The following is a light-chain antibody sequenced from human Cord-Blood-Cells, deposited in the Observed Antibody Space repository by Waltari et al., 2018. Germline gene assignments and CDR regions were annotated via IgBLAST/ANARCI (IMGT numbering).Light chain of an antibody. J-gene: IGLJ2*01. Sequence: NFMLTQPHSVTESPGKTVTISCTGSSARIASATVQWYQQRPGSAPTTVIYEDNQRPSGVPDRFSGSIDSSSNSASLTISGLKTEDEADYYCQSYDSSNVVFGGGTKLTVL. CDR3: QSYDSSNVV. V-gene: IGLV6-57*02. CDR2: EDN. CDR1: SARIASAT.